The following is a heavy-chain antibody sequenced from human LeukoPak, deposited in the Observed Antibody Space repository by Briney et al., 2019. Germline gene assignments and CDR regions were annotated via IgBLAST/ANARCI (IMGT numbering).Heavy chain of an antibody. CDR3: ARQITVFGVLTPREFDY. CDR2: SCYSGST. CDR1: GGSISSYY. Sequence: SETLSLTCTVSGGSISSYYWSWIRQPPGKGLELIGYSCYSGSTYYNPSLKSRVAISVDASKHQFSLRLTSVTAADTAMYYCARQITVFGVLTPREFDYWGQGSLVTVSS. V-gene: IGHV4-59*08. J-gene: IGHJ4*02. D-gene: IGHD3-3*01.